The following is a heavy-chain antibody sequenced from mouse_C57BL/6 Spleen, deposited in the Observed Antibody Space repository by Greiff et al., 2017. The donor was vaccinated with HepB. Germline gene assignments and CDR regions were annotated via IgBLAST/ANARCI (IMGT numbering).Heavy chain of an antibody. J-gene: IGHJ1*03. D-gene: IGHD1-1*01. CDR3: ARGGIYYYGSRYFDV. CDR1: GYTFTDYY. V-gene: IGHV1-19*01. Sequence: VQLQQSGPVLVKPGASVKMSCKASGYTFTDYYMNWVKQSHGKSLEWIGVINPYNGGTSYNQKFKGKATLTVDKSSSTAYMELNSLTSEDSAVYYRARGGIYYYGSRYFDVWGTGTTVTVSS. CDR2: INPYNGGT.